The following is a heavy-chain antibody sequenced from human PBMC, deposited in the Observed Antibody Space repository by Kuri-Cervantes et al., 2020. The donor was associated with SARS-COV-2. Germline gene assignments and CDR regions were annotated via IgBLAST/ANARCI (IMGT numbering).Heavy chain of an antibody. V-gene: IGHV3-21*03. CDR1: GFTFSSYS. J-gene: IGHJ5*01. Sequence: GGSLRLSCAASGFTFSSYSMNWVRQAPGKGLEWVSSISSSSSYIYYADSVKGRFTISRDNAKNSLYLQMNSLKTEDTALYYCTTDPRRMFGWFDSWGQGTLVTVSS. CDR2: ISSSSSYI. CDR3: TTDPRRMFGWFDS. D-gene: IGHD3-3*01.